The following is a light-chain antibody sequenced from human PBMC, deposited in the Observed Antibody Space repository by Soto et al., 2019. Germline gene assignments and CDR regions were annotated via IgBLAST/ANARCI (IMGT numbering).Light chain of an antibody. V-gene: IGKV3-15*01. CDR1: QSVSSN. J-gene: IGKJ5*01. Sequence: IVLTQSPGTLSLSPGERATLSCRASQSVSSNLAWYQQKPGQAPRLLIYDASTRATGIPDRFSGGGSGTEFTLTISSLQSEDFVVYYCQQYNSWPPITFGQGTRLEIK. CDR2: DAS. CDR3: QQYNSWPPIT.